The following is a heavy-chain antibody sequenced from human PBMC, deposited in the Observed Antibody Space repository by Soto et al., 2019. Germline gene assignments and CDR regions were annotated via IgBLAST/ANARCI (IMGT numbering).Heavy chain of an antibody. CDR3: ASFNGYSSGWHPDY. CDR1: GGTFSSYA. Sequence: SVKVSCKASGGTFSSYAISWVRQAPGQGLEWMGGIIPIFGTANYAQKFQGRVTITADESTSTAYMELSSLRSEDTAVYYCASFNGYSSGWHPDYWGHGTIGTVSS. CDR2: IIPIFGTA. D-gene: IGHD6-19*01. V-gene: IGHV1-69*13. J-gene: IGHJ4*01.